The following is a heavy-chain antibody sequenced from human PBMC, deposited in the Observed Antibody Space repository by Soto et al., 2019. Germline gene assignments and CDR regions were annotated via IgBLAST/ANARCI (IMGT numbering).Heavy chain of an antibody. CDR2: INTKTGNP. CDR3: ASLVDGAFDV. D-gene: IGHD2-8*02. J-gene: IGHJ3*01. CDR1: GYSFTTHH. Sequence: QVQLVQSGSELKKPGASVKVSCEAFGYSFTTHHINWVRQAPGQGLEWMGWINTKTGNPAYVQGFTGRFVFSLDTSVSTAYLQIYNLKPEDTAVYYCASLVDGAFDVWGQGTMVTVSS. V-gene: IGHV7-4-1*01.